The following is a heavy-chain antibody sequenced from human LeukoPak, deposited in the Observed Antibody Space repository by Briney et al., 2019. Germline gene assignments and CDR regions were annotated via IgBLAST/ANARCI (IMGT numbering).Heavy chain of an antibody. CDR3: ARDRREKDIVVVPAANYWYFDL. D-gene: IGHD2-2*01. J-gene: IGHJ2*01. Sequence: SQTLSLTCTVSGGSISSGGYYWSWIRQPPGKGLEWIGYIYHSGSTYYNPSLKSRVTISVDRSKNQFSLKLNSVTAADTAVYYCARDRREKDIVVVPAANYWYFDLWGRGTLVTVSS. CDR2: IYHSGST. CDR1: GGSISSGGYY. V-gene: IGHV4-30-2*01.